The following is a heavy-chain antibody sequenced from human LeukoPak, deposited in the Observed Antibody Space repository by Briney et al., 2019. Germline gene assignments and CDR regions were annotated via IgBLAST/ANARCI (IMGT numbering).Heavy chain of an antibody. V-gene: IGHV3-72*01. CDR3: TRSGAYYAMDV. CDR2: TRNKANSYTT. Sequence: GGSLRLSCAASGFTLSDHYMDWVRQAPGKGLEWVGRTRNKANSYTTEYAASVKGRFTISRDDLKNSLYLQVNSLKTEDTAVYYCTRSGAYYAMDVWGQGTTVTVSS. D-gene: IGHD1-26*01. J-gene: IGHJ6*02. CDR1: GFTLSDHY.